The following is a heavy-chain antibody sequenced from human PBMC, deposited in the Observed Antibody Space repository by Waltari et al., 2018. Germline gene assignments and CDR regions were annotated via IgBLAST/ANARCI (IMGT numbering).Heavy chain of an antibody. J-gene: IGHJ5*02. CDR1: GFPFINYW. CDR3: ARGSDVVEVPAANGVVIGP. V-gene: IGHV3-74*01. D-gene: IGHD2-2*01. CDR2: ISRDGIKA. Sequence: EVQLVESGGGLVQPGGSLRLSCIASGFPFINYWMHWVRGSPGKGLVWRSRISRDGIKAHYADSVQGRFTISRDSAKNILYLQMSNLRADDAALYYCARGSDVVEVPAANGVVIGPWGQGTLVTVSS.